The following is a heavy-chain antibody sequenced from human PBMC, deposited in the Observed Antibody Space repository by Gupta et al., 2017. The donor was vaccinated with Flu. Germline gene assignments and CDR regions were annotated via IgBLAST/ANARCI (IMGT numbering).Heavy chain of an antibody. V-gene: IGHV3-43*01. CDR2: ISCDGGST. CDR3: AKGRGYSYGYFDY. D-gene: IGHD5-18*01. Sequence: VRQAPGKGLEWVSLISCDGGSTYYADSVKGRFTISRDNSKNSLYLQMNSLRTEDTALYYCAKGRGYSYGYFDYWGQGTLVTVSS. J-gene: IGHJ4*02.